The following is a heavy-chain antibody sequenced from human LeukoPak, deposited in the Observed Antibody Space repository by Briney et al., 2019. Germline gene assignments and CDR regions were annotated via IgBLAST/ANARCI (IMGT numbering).Heavy chain of an antibody. Sequence: GGSLRLSCAASGFTFSDHPMNCVRQAPGEGLEWVSYISGGSDSVYYADSVKGRFTISRDNAKNSLYLQMNSLRDEDTAVYFCARDRPPVGAIDYWGQGTLVTVSS. V-gene: IGHV3-48*02. CDR1: GFTFSDHP. CDR3: ARDRPPVGAIDY. J-gene: IGHJ4*02. D-gene: IGHD1-26*01. CDR2: ISGGSDSV.